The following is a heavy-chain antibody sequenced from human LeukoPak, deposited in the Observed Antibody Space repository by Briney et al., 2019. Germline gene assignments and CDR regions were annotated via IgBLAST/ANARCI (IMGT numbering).Heavy chain of an antibody. D-gene: IGHD5-12*01. V-gene: IGHV3-23*01. Sequence: GGSLRLSCAASGFTFSSYALNWVRQAPGKGLEWVSTINTGGSTFYADSVKGRFTIPRDNSRNTLCLQMDSLRAEDTAVYYCAPDPNKWLRNYWGQGTLVTVSS. CDR2: INTGGST. CDR3: APDPNKWLRNY. J-gene: IGHJ4*02. CDR1: GFTFSSYA.